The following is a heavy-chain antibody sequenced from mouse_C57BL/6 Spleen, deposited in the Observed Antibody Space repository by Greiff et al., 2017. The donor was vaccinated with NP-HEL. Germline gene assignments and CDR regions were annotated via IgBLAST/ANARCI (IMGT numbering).Heavy chain of an antibody. CDR2: IWGVGST. Sequence: VMLVESGPGLVAPSQSLSITCTVSGFSLTSYGVDWVRQSPGKGLEWLGVIWGVGSTNYNSALKSRLSISKYNSKSQVFIKMNSLQTDDTAMYYCASAGEEDYDAFAYWGQGTLVTVSA. CDR3: ASAGEEDYDAFAY. V-gene: IGHV2-6*01. CDR1: GFSLTSYG. J-gene: IGHJ3*01. D-gene: IGHD2-3*01.